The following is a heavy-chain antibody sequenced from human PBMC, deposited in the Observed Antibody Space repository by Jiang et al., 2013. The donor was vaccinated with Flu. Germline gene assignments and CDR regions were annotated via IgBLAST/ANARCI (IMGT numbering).Heavy chain of an antibody. Sequence: SLKSRVTISVDTSKNQFSLKLPSVTAADTAVYYCAREFVPTMYSRSSPGNWFDPWGQGTLVTVSS. V-gene: IGHV4-4*08. J-gene: IGHJ5*02. CDR3: AREFVPTMYSRSSPGNWFDP. D-gene: IGHD6-6*01.